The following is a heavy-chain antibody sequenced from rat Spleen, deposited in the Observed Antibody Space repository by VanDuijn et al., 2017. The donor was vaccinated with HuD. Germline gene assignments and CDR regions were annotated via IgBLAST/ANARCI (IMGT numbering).Heavy chain of an antibody. Sequence: EVQLQESGPGLVKPSQSLSLTCSVTGYSITSSYRWNWIRKFPGNKLEWMGYINSAGNTLYNPSLKSRISITRDTSKNQFFLQVNSVSTEDTAIYYCARYRDTYGHVGIFDYWGQGVRVTVSP. CDR3: ARYRDTYGHVGIFDY. V-gene: IGHV3-3*01. J-gene: IGHJ2*01. CDR2: INSAGNT. D-gene: IGHD2-5*01. CDR1: GYSITSSYR.